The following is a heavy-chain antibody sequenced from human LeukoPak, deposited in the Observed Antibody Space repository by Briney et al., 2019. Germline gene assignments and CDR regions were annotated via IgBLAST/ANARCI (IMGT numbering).Heavy chain of an antibody. CDR2: ISAYAGST. D-gene: IGHD4/OR15-4a*01. Sequence: ASVKVSCKASGGTFSSYAISWVRQAPGQGLEWMGWISAYAGSTYYSQKFRGRVTMTTDTSTTTAYMELRTLRSDDTATYYCARVDYGANAYWGQGTLVTVSS. CDR1: GGTFSSYA. V-gene: IGHV1-18*01. CDR3: ARVDYGANAY. J-gene: IGHJ4*02.